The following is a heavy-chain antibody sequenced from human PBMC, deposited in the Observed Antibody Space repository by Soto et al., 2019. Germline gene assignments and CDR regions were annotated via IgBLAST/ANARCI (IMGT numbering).Heavy chain of an antibody. J-gene: IGHJ5*02. D-gene: IGHD6-19*01. V-gene: IGHV5-51*01. Sequence: GESLKISCKGSGYSFTSYWIGWVRQMPGKGLEWMGIIYPGDSDTRYSPSFQGQVTISADKSISTAYLQWSSLKASDTAMYYCAMVPGVAVAGGWFDTWGRGTLVTVSS. CDR2: IYPGDSDT. CDR1: GYSFTSYW. CDR3: AMVPGVAVAGGWFDT.